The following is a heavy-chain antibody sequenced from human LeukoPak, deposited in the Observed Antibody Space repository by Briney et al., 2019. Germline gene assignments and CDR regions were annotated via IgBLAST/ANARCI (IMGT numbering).Heavy chain of an antibody. J-gene: IGHJ4*02. CDR3: AAVLESGSYFDY. CDR1: GFTFDDYA. V-gene: IGHV3-9*01. D-gene: IGHD1-26*01. CDR2: ISWNSGSI. Sequence: GGSLRLSCAASGFTFDDYAMHWVRQAPRKGLEWVSGISWNSGSIGYADSVKGRFTISRDNAKNSLYLQMNSLRAEDTALYYCAAVLESGSYFDYWGQGTLVTVSS.